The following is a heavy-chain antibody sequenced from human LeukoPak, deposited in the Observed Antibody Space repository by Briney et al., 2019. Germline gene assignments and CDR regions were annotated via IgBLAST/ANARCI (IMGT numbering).Heavy chain of an antibody. V-gene: IGHV4-59*01. CDR2: IDYSGST. Sequence: SETLSLTCTVPGGSISSYYWSWIRQPPGKGLEWIGYIDYSGSTNYNPSLKSRVTISVDTSKNQFSLKLRSVTAADTAVYYCARAAYGDYDLFDYWGQGTLVTVSS. CDR1: GGSISSYY. D-gene: IGHD4-17*01. CDR3: ARAAYGDYDLFDY. J-gene: IGHJ4*02.